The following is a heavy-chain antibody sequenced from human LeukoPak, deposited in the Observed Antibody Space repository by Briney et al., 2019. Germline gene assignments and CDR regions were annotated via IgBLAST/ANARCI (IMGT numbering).Heavy chain of an antibody. CDR1: GGSISSGGYS. CDR2: IYHSGST. Sequence: NPSETLSLTCAVSGGSISSGGYSWSWIRQRPGKGPEWIGYIYHSGSTYYSPSLKSRVTISVDRSKNQFSLKLSSVTAADTAVYYCARGASWYAFDIWGQGTMVTVSS. V-gene: IGHV4-30-2*01. D-gene: IGHD6-13*01. CDR3: ARGASWYAFDI. J-gene: IGHJ3*02.